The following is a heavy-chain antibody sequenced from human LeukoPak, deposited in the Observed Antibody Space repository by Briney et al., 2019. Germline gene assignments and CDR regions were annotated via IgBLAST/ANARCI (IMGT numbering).Heavy chain of an antibody. V-gene: IGHV3-7*01. Sequence: GGSLRLSCAASGFTFSSYWMSWVRQAPGKGLEWVANIKQDGSNKYYADSVKGRFTISRDNSKNTLYLQMNSLRAEDTAVYYCARDRGDFWSGYCHFDYWGQGTLVTVSS. CDR1: GFTFSSYW. CDR2: IKQDGSNK. J-gene: IGHJ4*02. CDR3: ARDRGDFWSGYCHFDY. D-gene: IGHD3-3*01.